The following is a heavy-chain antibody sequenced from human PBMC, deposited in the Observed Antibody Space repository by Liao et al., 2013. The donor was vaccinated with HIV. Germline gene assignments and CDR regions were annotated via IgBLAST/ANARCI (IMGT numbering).Heavy chain of an antibody. CDR3: ARGVDYYHSSGYLNY. J-gene: IGHJ4*02. Sequence: QVQLQESGPGLVKPSETLSLSCTVSGGSISSYYWSWIRQPAGKGLEWIGRIYISGNTNYNPSLKSRVTMSVDTSKNQFSLKLSSVTAADTAVYYCARGVDYYHSSGYLNYWGQGTLVTVSS. V-gene: IGHV4-4*07. D-gene: IGHD3-22*01. CDR1: GGSISSYY. CDR2: IYISGNT.